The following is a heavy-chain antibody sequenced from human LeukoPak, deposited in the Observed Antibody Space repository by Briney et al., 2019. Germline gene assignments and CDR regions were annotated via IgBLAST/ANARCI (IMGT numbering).Heavy chain of an antibody. CDR1: GSTFSSYS. Sequence: GGSLRLSCAVSGSTFSSYSMNWVRQAPGKGLEWVSYISSSGSTIYYADSVKGRFTISRDNAKNSLYLQMNSLRAEDTAVYYCARAAGWLDYWGQGTLVTVSS. CDR3: ARAAGWLDY. CDR2: ISSSGSTI. V-gene: IGHV3-48*04. D-gene: IGHD6-19*01. J-gene: IGHJ4*02.